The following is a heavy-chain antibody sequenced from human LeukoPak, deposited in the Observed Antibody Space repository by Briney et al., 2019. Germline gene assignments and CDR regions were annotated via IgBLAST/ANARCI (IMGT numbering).Heavy chain of an antibody. CDR2: ISSSGGTI. CDR1: AFTFSDYY. Sequence: GGSLRLSCAASAFTFSDYYLSWIRQAPGKGLEWISYISSSGGTISYADSVKGRFTISRDNAQNSLFLQMNSLRAEDTAVYYCARSGDLGYSSSWYRPVHYYYYMDVWGKGTTVTVSS. D-gene: IGHD6-13*01. V-gene: IGHV3-11*01. J-gene: IGHJ6*03. CDR3: ARSGDLGYSSSWYRPVHYYYYMDV.